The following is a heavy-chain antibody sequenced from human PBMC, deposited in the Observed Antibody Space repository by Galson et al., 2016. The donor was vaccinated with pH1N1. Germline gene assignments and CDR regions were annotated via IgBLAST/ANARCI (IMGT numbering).Heavy chain of an antibody. CDR2: MSAYNGNT. CDR3: ARDVRISLWLPDF. D-gene: IGHD5-18*01. Sequence: SVKVSCKASGYTFTNYGITWVRQAPGQGLEWMAWMSAYNGNTNYAQEFQGRVTMATDTSTNTAYMELRNLTSDDTAVYYCARDVRISLWLPDFWGQGTLVTVSS. CDR1: GYTFTNYG. V-gene: IGHV1-18*01. J-gene: IGHJ4*02.